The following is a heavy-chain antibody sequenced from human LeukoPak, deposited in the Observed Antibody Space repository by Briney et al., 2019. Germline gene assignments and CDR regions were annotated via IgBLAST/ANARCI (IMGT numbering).Heavy chain of an antibody. D-gene: IGHD6-19*01. V-gene: IGHV1-2*02. CDR3: AAVAGLGNAFDI. J-gene: IGHJ3*02. Sequence: GSVKFSSKASGYTFPGYYMHWVRPAPGQGLAWMGWLNPNSGGTNYSQKFQGRVTMTRHTSISTAYMELSRLRSDDTAVYYCAAVAGLGNAFDIWGQGTMVTVSS. CDR1: GYTFPGYY. CDR2: LNPNSGGT.